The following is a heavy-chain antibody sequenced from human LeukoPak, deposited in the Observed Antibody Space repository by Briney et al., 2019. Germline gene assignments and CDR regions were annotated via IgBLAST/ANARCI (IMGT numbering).Heavy chain of an antibody. Sequence: SQTLSVTCAISGDSVSSNNAAWNWIRQSPSRGFEWLGRTYFRSKWYNDYAASVKSRIAVNPDTSKNHLSLQLSSVTPEDTAVYYCARTYGGNCDYWGQGTLVTVSS. CDR1: GDSVSSNNAA. D-gene: IGHD4-23*01. V-gene: IGHV6-1*01. CDR2: TYFRSKWYN. J-gene: IGHJ4*02. CDR3: ARTYGGNCDY.